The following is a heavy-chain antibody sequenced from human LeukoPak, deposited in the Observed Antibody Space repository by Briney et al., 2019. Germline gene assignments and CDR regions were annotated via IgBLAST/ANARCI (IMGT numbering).Heavy chain of an antibody. Sequence: SQTLSLTCTVSGGSISSGGYYWSWIRQHPGKGLEWIGYIYYSGSTYYNPSLKSRVTISVDTSKNQFSLKLSSVTAADTAVYYCAKGEVPAATWFDPWGQGTLVTVSS. V-gene: IGHV4-31*03. D-gene: IGHD2-2*01. CDR3: AKGEVPAATWFDP. CDR2: IYYSGST. CDR1: GGSISSGGYY. J-gene: IGHJ5*02.